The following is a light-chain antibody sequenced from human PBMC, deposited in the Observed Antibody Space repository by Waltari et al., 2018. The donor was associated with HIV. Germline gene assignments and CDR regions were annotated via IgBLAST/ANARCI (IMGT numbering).Light chain of an antibody. CDR3: SSYTSSSTRV. Sequence: QSALTQPASVSGSPGQSITISSTGTSSAVGGYNYVSWYQRHPGKAPKLIIYDVSNRPSGVSNLFSGSKSGNTASLTISGLQAEDEADYYCSSYTSSSTRVFGGGTTVTVL. CDR2: DVS. J-gene: IGLJ3*02. V-gene: IGLV2-14*03. CDR1: SSAVGGYNY.